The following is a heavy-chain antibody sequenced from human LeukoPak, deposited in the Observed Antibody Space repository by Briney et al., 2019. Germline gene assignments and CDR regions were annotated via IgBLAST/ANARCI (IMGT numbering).Heavy chain of an antibody. Sequence: PGGSLRLSCAASGFTFNTYTMNWVRQAPGKGLEWVSYISGSSGIIDYADSVRGRFTISRDNAKNSLYLQMNSLRAEDTAVYYCARGSTYSESSGQAPFDYWGQGTLVTVSS. D-gene: IGHD3-22*01. V-gene: IGHV3-48*01. CDR2: ISGSSGII. CDR3: ARGSTYSESSGQAPFDY. CDR1: GFTFNTYT. J-gene: IGHJ4*02.